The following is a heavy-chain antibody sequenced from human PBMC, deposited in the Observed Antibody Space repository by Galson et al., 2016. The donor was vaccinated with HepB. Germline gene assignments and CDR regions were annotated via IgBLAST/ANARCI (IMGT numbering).Heavy chain of an antibody. Sequence: SLRLSCAASGFAVSSHYMSWVRQAPGKGLDWVSIMYSGGDTFYGDSVRGRFTVSRDNSKNILYLQMHRLRAEDTAVYYCARGDSWDGTGYLPYWGQGTLVTVSS. CDR3: ARGDSWDGTGYLPY. J-gene: IGHJ4*02. CDR1: GFAVSSHY. D-gene: IGHD3-22*01. V-gene: IGHV3-53*01. CDR2: MYSGGDT.